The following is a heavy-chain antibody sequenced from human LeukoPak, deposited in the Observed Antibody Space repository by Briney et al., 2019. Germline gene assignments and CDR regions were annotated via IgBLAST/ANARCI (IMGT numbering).Heavy chain of an antibody. CDR3: ARDEDYGDYYFDY. D-gene: IGHD4-17*01. J-gene: IGHJ4*02. Sequence: GGSLRLSCAASGFTFSSYWMSWVRRAPGKGLEWVANIKQDGSEKYYVDSVKGRFTISRDNAKNSLYLQMNSLRAEDTAVYYCARDEDYGDYYFDYWGQGTLVTVSS. CDR1: GFTFSSYW. CDR2: IKQDGSEK. V-gene: IGHV3-7*01.